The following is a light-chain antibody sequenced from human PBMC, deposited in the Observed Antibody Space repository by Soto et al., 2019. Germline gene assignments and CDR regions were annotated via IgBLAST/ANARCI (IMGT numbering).Light chain of an antibody. V-gene: IGKV1-5*03. CDR3: QQYNSIRRT. CDR1: QSISSW. J-gene: IGKJ1*01. CDR2: KAS. Sequence: DIQMTQSPSTLSASVGDRVTITCRASQSISSWLAWYQQKPGKAPKLLIYKASSLESGVPSRFSGSGSGTEFTLTISSLQPDDFATYYCQQYNSIRRTFGQGTKVDI.